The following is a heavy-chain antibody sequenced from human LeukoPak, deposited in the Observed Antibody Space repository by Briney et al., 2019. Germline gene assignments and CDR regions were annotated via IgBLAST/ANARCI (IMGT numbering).Heavy chain of an antibody. V-gene: IGHV1-8*01. CDR3: ARATGYCDFWSGYYYYYYMDV. D-gene: IGHD3-3*01. CDR1: GYTFTNYD. J-gene: IGHJ6*03. Sequence: ASVKVSCKASGYTFTNYDINWVRQATGQGLEWMGWMNPNSGNTGYAQKFQGRVTMTRNTSISTAYMELSSLRSEDTAVYYCARATGYCDFWSGYYYYYYMDVWGKGTTVTVSS. CDR2: MNPNSGNT.